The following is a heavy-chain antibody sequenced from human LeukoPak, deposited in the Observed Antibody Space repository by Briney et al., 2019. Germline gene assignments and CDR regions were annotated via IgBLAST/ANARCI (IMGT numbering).Heavy chain of an antibody. V-gene: IGHV4-59*12. J-gene: IGHJ4*02. CDR2: IYYSGST. CDR3: ARDTLYDFWSGYPVTIDY. D-gene: IGHD3-3*01. Sequence: ASETLSLTCTVSGGSISSYYWSWIRQPPGKGLEWIGYIYYSGSTNYNPSLKSRVTISVDTSKNQFSLKLSSVTAADTAVYYCARDTLYDFWSGYPVTIDYWGQGTLVTVSS. CDR1: GGSISSYY.